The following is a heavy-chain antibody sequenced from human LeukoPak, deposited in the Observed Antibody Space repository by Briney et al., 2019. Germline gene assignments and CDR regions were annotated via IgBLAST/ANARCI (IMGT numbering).Heavy chain of an antibody. D-gene: IGHD6-6*01. Sequence: PGGSLRLSCAASGFTFSDYYMSWIRQAPGKGLEWVSYISSNGSTIYYADSVKGRFTISRDNAKNSLYLQMNSLRAEDTAVYYCARSYSSSLIRGAYLWYWGQGTLVTVSS. CDR3: ARSYSSSLIRGAYLWY. V-gene: IGHV3-11*04. J-gene: IGHJ4*02. CDR1: GFTFSDYY. CDR2: ISSNGSTI.